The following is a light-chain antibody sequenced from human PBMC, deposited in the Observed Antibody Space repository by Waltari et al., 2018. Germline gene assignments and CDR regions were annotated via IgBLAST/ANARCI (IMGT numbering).Light chain of an antibody. V-gene: IGLV4-69*01. CDR3: ETGGHGTWV. CDR2: VNSDGSH. Sequence: QLVLTQSPSASASLGASVKLTCTLSSGHSRNVLAWLQKQPEKGPRYLMKVNSDGSHSKGDDTPDRFSGSSSGAERYLTISNLQPEDEADYYCETGGHGTWVFGGGTKVTVL. J-gene: IGLJ3*02. CDR1: SGHSRNV.